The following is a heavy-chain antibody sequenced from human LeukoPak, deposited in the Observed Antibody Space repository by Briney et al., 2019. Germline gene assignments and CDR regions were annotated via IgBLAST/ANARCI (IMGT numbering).Heavy chain of an antibody. V-gene: IGHV3-30-3*01. Sequence: GGSLRLSCAASGFTFSSYAMHWVRQAPGKGLEWVAVISYDGSNKYYADSVKGRFTISRDNSKNTLYLQMNSLRAEDTAVYYCARERCGYHDYWGQGTLVSVSS. CDR2: ISYDGSNK. CDR3: ARERCGYHDY. CDR1: GFTFSSYA. D-gene: IGHD5-12*01. J-gene: IGHJ4*02.